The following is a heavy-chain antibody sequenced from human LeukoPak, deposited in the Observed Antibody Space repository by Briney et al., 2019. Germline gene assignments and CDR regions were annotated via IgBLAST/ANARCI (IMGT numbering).Heavy chain of an antibody. CDR2: IYTSGST. D-gene: IGHD1-14*01. CDR3: ARNHYYYYYMDV. V-gene: IGHV4-4*09. CDR1: GGSISSYY. J-gene: IGHJ6*03. Sequence: PSETLSLTCTVPGGSISSYYWSWIRQPPGKGLEWIGYIYTSGSTNYNPSLKSRVTISVDTSKNQFSLKLSSVTAADTAVYYCARNHYYYYYMDVWGKGTTVTVSS.